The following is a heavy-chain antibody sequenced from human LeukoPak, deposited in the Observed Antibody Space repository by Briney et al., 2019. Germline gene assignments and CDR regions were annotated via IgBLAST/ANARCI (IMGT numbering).Heavy chain of an antibody. Sequence: GGPLRLSCAASGFTFSSYAMRWVRQAPGKGLEWVSAISGGGGRTYYADSVEGRFTISRDNSKNTLYLQLNSLRAEDTAVYYCARAVLLWFGELRYYFDYWGQGTLVTVPS. J-gene: IGHJ4*02. V-gene: IGHV3-23*01. CDR2: ISGGGGRT. CDR1: GFTFSSYA. D-gene: IGHD3-10*01. CDR3: ARAVLLWFGELRYYFDY.